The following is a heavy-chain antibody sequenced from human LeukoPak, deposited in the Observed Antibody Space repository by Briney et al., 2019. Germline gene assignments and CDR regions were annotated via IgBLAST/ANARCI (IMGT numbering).Heavy chain of an antibody. Sequence: PSETLSLTCIVSGGSISGYYWSWIRQPPGKGLEWIGEINHSGSTNYNPSLKSRVTISVDTSKNQFSLKLSSVTAADTAVYYCARGRSGWHLYYYYGMDVWGQGTTVTVSS. CDR1: GGSISGYY. CDR2: INHSGST. J-gene: IGHJ6*02. D-gene: IGHD6-19*01. CDR3: ARGRSGWHLYYYYGMDV. V-gene: IGHV4-34*01.